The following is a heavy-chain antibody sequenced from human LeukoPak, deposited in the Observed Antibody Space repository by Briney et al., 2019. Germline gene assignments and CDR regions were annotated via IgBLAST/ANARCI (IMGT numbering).Heavy chain of an antibody. D-gene: IGHD4-11*01. CDR1: GFTFDDYA. Sequence: GGSLRLSCAASGFTFDDYAMHWVRQAPGKGLEWISGISWNSGSIGYADSVKGRFTISRDNAKNSLYLQMNSLRAEDTAVYYCARDTSPYSNSGDNWFDPWGQGTLVTVSS. J-gene: IGHJ5*02. CDR3: ARDTSPYSNSGDNWFDP. CDR2: ISWNSGSI. V-gene: IGHV3-9*01.